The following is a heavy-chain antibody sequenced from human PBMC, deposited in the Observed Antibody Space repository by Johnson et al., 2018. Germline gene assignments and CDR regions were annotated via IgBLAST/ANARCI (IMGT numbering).Heavy chain of an antibody. CDR2: IYYTGNT. CDR3: AKGVGSSSTIQH. Sequence: QVQLQESGPGLVKPSETLSLTCSVSGGAISSYYWNWIRQPPGKGLEWIGNIYYTGNTNYNPSLKRRITISVATSKKHFSLKLSSVTAADTAVYYCAKGVGSSSTIQHWGQGTLVTVSS. CDR1: GGAISSYY. D-gene: IGHD1-26*01. J-gene: IGHJ1*01. V-gene: IGHV4-59*01.